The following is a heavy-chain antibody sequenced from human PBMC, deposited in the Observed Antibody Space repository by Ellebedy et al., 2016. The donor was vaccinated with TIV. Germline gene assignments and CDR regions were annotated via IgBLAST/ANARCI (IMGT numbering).Heavy chain of an antibody. J-gene: IGHJ2*01. D-gene: IGHD3-22*01. CDR2: IYYSGNT. Sequence: MPSETLSLTCTVSGGSISSSTSSWGWIRQSPGKGLEYIGNIYYSGNTYYNPSLQSRVTISVDASKSHFSLRLTSVTAADTAVYYCGRALYYFDNSGYYWSWYFDLWGRGTLVSVSS. CDR1: GGSISSSTSS. V-gene: IGHV4-39*07. CDR3: GRALYYFDNSGYYWSWYFDL.